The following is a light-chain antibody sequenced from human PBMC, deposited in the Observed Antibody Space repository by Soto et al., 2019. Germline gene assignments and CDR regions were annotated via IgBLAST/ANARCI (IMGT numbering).Light chain of an antibody. J-gene: IGKJ1*01. CDR2: KSS. CDR1: QDLDKW. CDR3: QQYSSYWT. Sequence: ILMSQSPSSLSASVGDRVTITCRASQDLDKWLAWYQQKPGRAPNLLIYKSSTLRQAVPSRFSGFGSGTEYILTITDLQHDDFATYYCQQYSSYWTFGQGTEVEMK. V-gene: IGKV1-5*01.